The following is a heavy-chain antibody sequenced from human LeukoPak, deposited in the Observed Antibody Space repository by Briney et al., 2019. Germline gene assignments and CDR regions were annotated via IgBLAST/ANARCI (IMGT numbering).Heavy chain of an antibody. CDR1: RFSFSNYG. V-gene: IGHV3-23*01. D-gene: IGHD3-22*01. CDR2: ISFSGGRI. Sequence: GGSLRLSCVASRFSFSNYGMSWVRQGPGKGLEWVSAISFSGGRIFYADSVKGRFTISRDNSKSTLYLQMNSLRAEDTAVYFCAKEDSDSSGFFDYWGQGTLVTVSS. CDR3: AKEDSDSSGFFDY. J-gene: IGHJ4*02.